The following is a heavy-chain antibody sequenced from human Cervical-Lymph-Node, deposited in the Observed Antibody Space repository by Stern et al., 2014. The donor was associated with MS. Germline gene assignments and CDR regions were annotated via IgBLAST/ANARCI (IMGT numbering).Heavy chain of an antibody. Sequence: QVQLQESGPRLVKPSETLSLTCSVSGGSITSSSYYWAWIRQPPGKGLEWIGTMFHSGSTYYNPSLKGRVSISLDTSRNEFSLKVTSVTAADTAVYFCASENGHNWYGVPQKVGFDYWGQGTLVTVSS. J-gene: IGHJ4*02. CDR2: MFHSGST. V-gene: IGHV4-39*01. D-gene: IGHD1-1*01. CDR1: GGSITSSSYY. CDR3: ASENGHNWYGVPQKVGFDY.